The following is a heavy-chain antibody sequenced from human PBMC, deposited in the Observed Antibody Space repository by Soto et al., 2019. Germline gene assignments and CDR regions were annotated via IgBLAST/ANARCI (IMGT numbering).Heavy chain of an antibody. J-gene: IGHJ6*02. D-gene: IGHD2-15*01. V-gene: IGHV1-69*01. CDR2: IIPIFGTA. CDR3: ARADQYCSGGSCYSYYGMDV. CDR1: GGTFSSYA. Sequence: QVQLVQSGAEVKKPGSSVKVSCKASGGTFSSYAISWVRQAPGQGLEWMGGIIPIFGTANYAQKFQGRVTITADDSTSTAYMELSSLRSEDTAVYYCARADQYCSGGSCYSYYGMDVWVQGPTVTVSS.